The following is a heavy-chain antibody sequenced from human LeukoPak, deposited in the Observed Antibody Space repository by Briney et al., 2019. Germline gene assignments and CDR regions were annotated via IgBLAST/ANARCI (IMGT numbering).Heavy chain of an antibody. V-gene: IGHV3-33*01. Sequence: GGSLRLSCAASGFSLSAYGVHWVRQAPGKGLEWVAVIWYDGTSKDYADSVKGRFTFSRDNSKNTLYLQMNSLTVEDTAVYYCARSQSSSLIDYWGQGTLVTASS. CDR1: GFSLSAYG. CDR3: ARSQSSSLIDY. D-gene: IGHD6-13*01. J-gene: IGHJ4*02. CDR2: IWYDGTSK.